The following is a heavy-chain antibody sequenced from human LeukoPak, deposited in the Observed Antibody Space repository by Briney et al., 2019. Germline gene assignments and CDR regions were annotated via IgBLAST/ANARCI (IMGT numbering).Heavy chain of an antibody. CDR1: GFSFRSYA. V-gene: IGHV3-23*01. D-gene: IGHD3-16*01. J-gene: IGHJ4*02. CDR3: VKYPPHVSWLFDY. Sequence: GGSLRLSCTASGFSFRSYAMNWLRQTPGKGLEWLSILSGDSDITHYADSVKGRFTISRDNSKNTLYLQMNSLRAEDTATYYCVKYPPHVSWLFDYWGQGTLVTVSS. CDR2: LSGDSDIT.